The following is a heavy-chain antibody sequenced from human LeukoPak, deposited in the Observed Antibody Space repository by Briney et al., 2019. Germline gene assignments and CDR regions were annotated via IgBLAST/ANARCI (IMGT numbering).Heavy chain of an antibody. CDR1: GGSIGSYY. J-gene: IGHJ1*01. CDR2: RYYSGST. V-gene: IGHV4-59*01. CDR3: ARVRGDFETD. D-gene: IGHD3-16*01. Sequence: SETLSLTCSVSGGSIGSYYWTWIRQPPGKGLEWIGYRYYSGSTTYNPSLKSRVTISVDTSKSQFSLKLISVTAADTAIYYCARVRGDFETDWGQGTLVTVSS.